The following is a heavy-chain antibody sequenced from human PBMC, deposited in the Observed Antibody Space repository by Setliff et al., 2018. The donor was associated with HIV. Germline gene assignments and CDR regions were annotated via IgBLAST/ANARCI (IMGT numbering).Heavy chain of an antibody. V-gene: IGHV3-53*01. CDR1: GFTFSSYS. CDR2: MNSDGGT. J-gene: IGHJ5*02. Sequence: GGSLRLSCAASGFTFSSYSMNWVRQAPGKGLEWVSVMNSDGGTYYADSVEGRFTISRDNSINIVYLHMNSLIAEDTAVYYCAKGVKWLAPWGRGTLVTVSS. CDR3: AKGVKWLAP. D-gene: IGHD2-21*01.